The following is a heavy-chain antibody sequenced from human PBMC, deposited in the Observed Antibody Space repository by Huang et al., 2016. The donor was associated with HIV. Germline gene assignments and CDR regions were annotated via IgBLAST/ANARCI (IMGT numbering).Heavy chain of an antibody. J-gene: IGHJ4*02. Sequence: QVQLQQWGAGLLKPSGVLSLKCAVYGGSLSDYYWTWIRQSPGKGLEWIGEVNQRGRSTYNPSLRSRVTMSVDMSKNQFSLNLTSLTVADTAVYYCARPRMTATSSDSTWSFFDSWGQGTLVIVSS. CDR2: VNQRGRS. CDR3: ARPRMTATSSDSTWSFFDS. V-gene: IGHV4-34*02. CDR1: GGSLSDYY. D-gene: IGHD2-21*02.